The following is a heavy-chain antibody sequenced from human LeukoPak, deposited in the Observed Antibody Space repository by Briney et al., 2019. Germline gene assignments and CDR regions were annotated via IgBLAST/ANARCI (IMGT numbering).Heavy chain of an antibody. CDR2: IGGSGDT. CDR1: VFIFSTYA. J-gene: IGHJ5*02. D-gene: IGHD6-19*01. V-gene: IGHV3-23*01. CDR3: AKTLWLVKGFGWFDP. Sequence: GGPLRLSCAASVFIFSTYAMSGVPEAQGKGLECVSDIGGSGDTYYADSVKCRFTISRQNSKNTLYLQMNSLRAEDTAVYYFAKTLWLVKGFGWFDPWGQGTLVTVSS.